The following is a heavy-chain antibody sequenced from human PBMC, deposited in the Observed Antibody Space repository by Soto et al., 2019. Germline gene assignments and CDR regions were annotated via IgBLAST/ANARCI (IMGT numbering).Heavy chain of an antibody. Sequence: EVQLLESGGGLVHPGGSLRLSCAASGFTFNNYDMSWVRQAPGKGLEWGASISGSGINTYYADSVKGRFTISQDNSKNTLYLQMNSLRAEDTAVYYCAKYANSETATTWGGDLDSWGQGTLVTVSS. V-gene: IGHV3-23*01. D-gene: IGHD1-1*01. CDR3: AKYANSETATTWGGDLDS. CDR1: GFTFNNYD. J-gene: IGHJ4*02. CDR2: ISGSGINT.